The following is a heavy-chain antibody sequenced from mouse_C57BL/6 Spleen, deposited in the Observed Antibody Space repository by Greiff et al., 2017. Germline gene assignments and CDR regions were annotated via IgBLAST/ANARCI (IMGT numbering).Heavy chain of an antibody. CDR3: ARSEGLTTGYFDV. V-gene: IGHV1-61*01. CDR2: IYPSDSET. D-gene: IGHD1-1*01. J-gene: IGHJ1*03. CDR1: GYTFTSYW. Sequence: QVQLQQPGAELVRHGSSVKLSCKASGYTFTSYWMDWVKQRPGQGLEWIGNIYPSDSETHYNQKFKDKATLTVDKSSSTAYMQLSSLTSEDSAVYYCARSEGLTTGYFDVWGTGTTVTVSS.